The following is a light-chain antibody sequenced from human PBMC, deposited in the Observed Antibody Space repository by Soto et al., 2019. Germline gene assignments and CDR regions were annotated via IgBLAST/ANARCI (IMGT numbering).Light chain of an antibody. V-gene: IGKV3-20*01. CDR1: ESVSTN. Sequence: EIEMTQSPATLSLAPGERVTLSCRASESVSTNLAWYQQKAGQAPRLLIYGASSRATGIPDRFSGSGSGTDFTLTISRLEPEGFAVYYCQQYGSSPTFGQGTRLEI. J-gene: IGKJ5*01. CDR2: GAS. CDR3: QQYGSSPT.